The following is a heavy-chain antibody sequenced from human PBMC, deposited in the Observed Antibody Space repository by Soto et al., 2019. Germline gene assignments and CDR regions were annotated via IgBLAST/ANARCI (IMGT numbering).Heavy chain of an antibody. CDR3: AAIPVLLWFGEPYSYYFDY. CDR2: IYYSGST. V-gene: IGHV4-59*01. J-gene: IGHJ4*02. Sequence: PSETLSLTCTVSGGSISSYYWSWIRQPPGKGLEWIGYIYYSGSTNYNPSLKSRVTISVDTSKNQFSLKLSSVTAADTAVYYCAAIPVLLWFGEPYSYYFDYWGQGTLVTVSS. D-gene: IGHD3-10*01. CDR1: GGSISSYY.